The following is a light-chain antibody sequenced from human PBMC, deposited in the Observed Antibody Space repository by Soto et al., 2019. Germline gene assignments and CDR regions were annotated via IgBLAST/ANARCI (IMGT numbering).Light chain of an antibody. Sequence: EIVMTQSPATLSVPPGDRATLSCRASESVRSNLAWYQQKPGQAPRLLIYGASIRAADIPARFSGSGSGTECTLTIGSLQSEYFSVSSCQQYYDWPAITFGQGTRLE. V-gene: IGKV3-15*01. CDR2: GAS. J-gene: IGKJ5*01. CDR1: ESVRSN. CDR3: QQYYDWPAIT.